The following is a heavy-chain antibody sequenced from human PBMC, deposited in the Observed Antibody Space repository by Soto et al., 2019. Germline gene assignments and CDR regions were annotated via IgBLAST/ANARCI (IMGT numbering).Heavy chain of an antibody. CDR2: FDPEDGET. D-gene: IGHD3-3*01. J-gene: IGHJ6*03. CDR1: GYTLTELS. CDR3: ATALELRFLEWPGYMDV. Sequence: ASVKVSCKVSGYTLTELSMHWVRQAPGKGLEWMGGFDPEDGETIYAQKFQGRVTMTEDTSTDTAYMELSSLRSEDTAVYYCATALELRFLEWPGYMDVWGKGTTVTVSS. V-gene: IGHV1-24*01.